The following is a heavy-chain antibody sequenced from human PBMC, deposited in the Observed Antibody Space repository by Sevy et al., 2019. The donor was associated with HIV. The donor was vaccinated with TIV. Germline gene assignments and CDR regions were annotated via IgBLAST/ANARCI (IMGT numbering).Heavy chain of an antibody. CDR1: AGSISSSYY. D-gene: IGHD4-17*01. CDR2: FYYSGSI. CDR3: ARNDYSDYYFDY. V-gene: IGHV4-31*03. Sequence: SETLSLTCTVSAGSISSSYYWSWIRLLPGKGLEWIGYFYYSGSIYYNSSLKSRVTISIDTSKNQFSLKLSSVTAADTAVYYCARNDYSDYYFDYWGQGSLVTVSS. J-gene: IGHJ4*02.